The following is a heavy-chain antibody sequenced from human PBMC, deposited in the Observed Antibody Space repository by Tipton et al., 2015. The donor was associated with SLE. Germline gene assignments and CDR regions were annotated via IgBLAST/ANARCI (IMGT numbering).Heavy chain of an antibody. CDR1: GFTFSSYG. V-gene: IGHV3-30*02. J-gene: IGHJ4*02. D-gene: IGHD6-13*01. CDR2: IRYDGSNK. CDR3: ARGAAAGTEGFGY. Sequence: QVQLVQSGGGLIQPGGSLRLSCAASGFTFSSYGMHWVRQAPGKGLEWVAFIRYDGSNKYYADSVKGRFTISRDNAKNSLYLQMNSLRAEDTAVYYCARGAAAGTEGFGYWGQGTLVTVSS.